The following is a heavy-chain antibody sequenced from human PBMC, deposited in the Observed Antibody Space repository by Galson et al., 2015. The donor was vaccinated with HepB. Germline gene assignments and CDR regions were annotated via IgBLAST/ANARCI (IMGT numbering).Heavy chain of an antibody. D-gene: IGHD2-15*01. CDR1: GYSFTSYW. Sequence: QSGAEVKKPGESLRISCKGSGYSFTSYWISWVRQMPGKGLEWMGRIDPSDSYTNYSPSFQGHVTISADKSISTAYLQWSSLKASDTAMYYCARFRYCSGGSCLRRHDAFDIWGQGTMVTVSS. CDR2: IDPSDSYT. CDR3: ARFRYCSGGSCLRRHDAFDI. V-gene: IGHV5-10-1*01. J-gene: IGHJ3*02.